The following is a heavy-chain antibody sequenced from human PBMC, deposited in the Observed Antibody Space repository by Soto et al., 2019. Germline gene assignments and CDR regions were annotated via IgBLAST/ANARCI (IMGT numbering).Heavy chain of an antibody. CDR3: ARGVLAAWEFDP. D-gene: IGHD6-13*01. Sequence: PGGSLRLSCAASGFTFSSYSMNWVRQAPGKGLEWVSSVSSSSSHIYYADSVKGRFTISRDNAKNSLYLQMNSLRAEDTAVYYCARGVLAAWEFDPWGQGTLVTVSS. V-gene: IGHV3-21*01. CDR1: GFTFSSYS. J-gene: IGHJ5*02. CDR2: VSSSSSHI.